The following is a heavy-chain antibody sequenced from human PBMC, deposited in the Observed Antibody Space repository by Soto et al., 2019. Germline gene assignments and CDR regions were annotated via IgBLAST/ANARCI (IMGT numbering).Heavy chain of an antibody. CDR2: IYWNDDK. Sequence: GSGPTLVNPTQTLTLTCTFSGFSLSTSGVGVGWIRQPPGKALEWLALIYWNDDKRYSPSLKSRLTITKDTSKNQVVLTMTNMDPVDTATYYCAHRRVEPSSIAAAGRENNWFDPWGQGTLVTVSS. CDR3: AHRRVEPSSIAAAGRENNWFDP. D-gene: IGHD6-13*01. CDR1: GFSLSTSGVG. V-gene: IGHV2-5*01. J-gene: IGHJ5*02.